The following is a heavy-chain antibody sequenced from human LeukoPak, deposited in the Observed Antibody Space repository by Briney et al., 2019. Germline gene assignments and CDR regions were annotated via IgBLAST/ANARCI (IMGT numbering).Heavy chain of an antibody. CDR2: MNPNSGNT. CDR1: GGTFSSYA. D-gene: IGHD5-18*01. CDR3: TRDKDRGYTNYGMDV. J-gene: IGHJ6*02. V-gene: IGHV1-8*02. Sequence: ASVKVSCKASGGTFSSYAISWVRQAPGQGLEWMGWMNPNSGNTGYAQKFQGRVTMTRNTSISTAYMELSSLRSEDTAVYYCTRDKDRGYTNYGMDVWGQGTTVTVSS.